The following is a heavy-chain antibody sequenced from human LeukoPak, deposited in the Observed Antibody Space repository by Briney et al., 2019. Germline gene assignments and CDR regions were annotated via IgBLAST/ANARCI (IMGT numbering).Heavy chain of an antibody. CDR2: IYHSGST. CDR3: ASGYSYDLFDY. D-gene: IGHD5-18*01. Sequence: PSETLSLTCTVSGGSISSSSYYWGWIRQPPGKGLEWIGSIYHSGSTYYNPSLKSRVTISVDTSKNQFSLKLSSVTAADTAVYYCASGYSYDLFDYWGQGTLVTVSS. V-gene: IGHV4-39*07. CDR1: GGSISSSSYY. J-gene: IGHJ4*02.